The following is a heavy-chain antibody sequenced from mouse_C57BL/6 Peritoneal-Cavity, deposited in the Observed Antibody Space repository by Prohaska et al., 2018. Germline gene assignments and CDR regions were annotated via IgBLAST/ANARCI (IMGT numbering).Heavy chain of an antibody. CDR1: GYTFTSYT. CDR2: INPSSGYT. V-gene: IGHV1-4*01. CDR3: ARSDITTVVADY. D-gene: IGHD1-1*01. J-gene: IGHJ2*01. Sequence: MSCKASGYTFTSYTMRWVKQRPGQGLEWIGYINPSSGYTKYNQKFKDKATLTADKSSSTAYMQLSSLTSEDSAVYYCARSDITTVVADYWGQGTTLTVSS.